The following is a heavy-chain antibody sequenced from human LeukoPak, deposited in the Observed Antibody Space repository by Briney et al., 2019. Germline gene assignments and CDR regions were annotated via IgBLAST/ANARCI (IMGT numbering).Heavy chain of an antibody. CDR1: GFTFSSYA. Sequence: GSLRLSCAASGFTFSSYAMSWVRQAPGKGLEWIGYIYYSGSTNHNPSLKSRVTISVDTSKNQFSLKLSSVTAADTAVYFCARGSNWFDPWGQGTLVTVSS. CDR3: ARGSNWFDP. J-gene: IGHJ5*02. CDR2: IYYSGST. V-gene: IGHV4-59*01.